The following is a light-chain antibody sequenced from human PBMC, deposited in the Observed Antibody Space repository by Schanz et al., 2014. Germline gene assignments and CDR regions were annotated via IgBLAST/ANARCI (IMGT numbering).Light chain of an antibody. J-gene: IGKJ1*01. CDR3: QQYNNWPQT. CDR2: GAF. Sequence: EIVMTQSPATLSVSPGERVTLSCRASQSVSSNLAWYQQKPGQAPRLLISGAFTRATGIPARFSGSGSGTEFTLTISSLQSEDFAVYYCQQYNNWPQTFGQGTKVEIK. CDR1: QSVSSN. V-gene: IGKV3-15*01.